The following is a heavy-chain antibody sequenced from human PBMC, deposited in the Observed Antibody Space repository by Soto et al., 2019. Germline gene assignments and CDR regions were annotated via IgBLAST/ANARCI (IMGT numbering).Heavy chain of an antibody. CDR1: GGSISSSSYY. CDR2: IYYSGST. V-gene: IGHV4-39*02. CDR3: ARDIVVVPAAISYFDY. J-gene: IGHJ4*02. Sequence: SETLSLTCTVSGGSISSSSYYWGWIRQPPGKGLEWIGSIYYSGSTYYNPSLKSRVTISVDTSKNQFSPKLSSVTAADTAVYYCARDIVVVPAAISYFDYWGQGTLVTVSS. D-gene: IGHD2-2*01.